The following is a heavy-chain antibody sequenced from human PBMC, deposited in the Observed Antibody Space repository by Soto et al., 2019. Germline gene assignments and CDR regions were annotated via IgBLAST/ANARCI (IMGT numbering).Heavy chain of an antibody. D-gene: IGHD3-16*01. Sequence: QVQLQESGPGLVKSSGTLSLTCGVSGDSLRRSNWWTWIRQAPGKGLEWIGEISHSGKTNYSPSLKSRVTISLDESRSQFSLTLTSVTAADAAVYYCANTPYYYDWGSCLRLRYWGRGTLVTVSS. V-gene: IGHV4-4*02. CDR2: ISHSGKT. CDR1: GDSLRRSNW. J-gene: IGHJ4*02. CDR3: ANTPYYYDWGSCLRLRY.